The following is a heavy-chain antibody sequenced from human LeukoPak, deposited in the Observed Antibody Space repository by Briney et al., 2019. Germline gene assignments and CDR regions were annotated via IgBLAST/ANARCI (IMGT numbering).Heavy chain of an antibody. CDR1: GYSISSGYY. V-gene: IGHV4-38-2*02. CDR2: IYHSGST. CDR3: ARDKEGDGYNTNRGAFDI. J-gene: IGHJ3*02. Sequence: SETLSLTCAVSGYSISSGYYWGWIRQPPGKGLEWIGSIYHSGSTYYNPSLKSRVTISVDTSKNQFSLKLSSVTAADTAVYYCARDKEGDGYNTNRGAFDIWGQGTMVTVSS. D-gene: IGHD5-24*01.